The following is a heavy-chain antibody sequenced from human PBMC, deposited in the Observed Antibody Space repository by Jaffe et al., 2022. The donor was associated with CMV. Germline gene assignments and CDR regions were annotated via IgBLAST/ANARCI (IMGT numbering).Heavy chain of an antibody. J-gene: IGHJ3*02. Sequence: QVQLVQSGAEVKKPGSSVKVSCKASGGTFSSYAISWVRQAPGQGLEWMGRIIPILGIANYAQKFQGRVTITADKSTSTAYMELSSLRSEDTAVYYCARAIDSSGYSPPLAFDIWGQGTMVTVSS. CDR2: IIPILGIA. CDR1: GGTFSSYA. V-gene: IGHV1-69*09. CDR3: ARAIDSSGYSPPLAFDI. D-gene: IGHD3-22*01.